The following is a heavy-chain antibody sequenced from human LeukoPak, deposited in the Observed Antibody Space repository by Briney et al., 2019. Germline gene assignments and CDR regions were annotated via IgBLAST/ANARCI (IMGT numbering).Heavy chain of an antibody. CDR1: SGSISRSSYY. V-gene: IGHV4-39*07. CDR2: IYYSGSP. CDR3: ASIYYYGSGSYYPDY. J-gene: IGHJ4*02. D-gene: IGHD3-10*01. Sequence: SETLSLTCTASSGSISRSSYYWGWIRQPPGKGLEWIGSIYYSGSPDYNPSLKSRVTISVDTSKNQFSLKLSSVTAADTAVYYCASIYYYGSGSYYPDYWGQGTLVTVSS.